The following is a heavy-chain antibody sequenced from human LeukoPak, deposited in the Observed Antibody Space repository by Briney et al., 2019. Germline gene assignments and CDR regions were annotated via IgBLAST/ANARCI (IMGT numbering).Heavy chain of an antibody. CDR2: IYSGGST. CDR3: ASRPDYGVDY. Sequence: GGSLRLSCAASGFTFSSYEMSWVRQASGKGLEWVSVIYSGGSTYYADSVKGRFTISRDNSKNTLYLQMNSLRAEDTAVYYCASRPDYGVDYWGQGTLVTVSS. V-gene: IGHV3-66*01. CDR1: GFTFSSYE. J-gene: IGHJ4*02. D-gene: IGHD4-17*01.